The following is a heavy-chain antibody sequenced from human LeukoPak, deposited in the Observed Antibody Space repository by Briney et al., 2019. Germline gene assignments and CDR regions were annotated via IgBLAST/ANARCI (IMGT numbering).Heavy chain of an antibody. CDR3: ARSLLVDAFDI. CDR1: GGSISSYY. D-gene: IGHD2-21*01. V-gene: IGHV4-39*07. CDR2: IYYSGST. Sequence: KPSETLSLTCTVSGGSISSYYWSWIRQPPGKGLEWIGSIYYSGSTYYNPSLKSRVTISVDTSKNQFSLKLSSVTAADTAVYYCARSLLVDAFDIWGQGTMVTVSS. J-gene: IGHJ3*02.